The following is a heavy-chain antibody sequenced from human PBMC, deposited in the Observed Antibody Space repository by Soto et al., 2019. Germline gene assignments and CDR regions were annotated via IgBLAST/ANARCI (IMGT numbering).Heavy chain of an antibody. J-gene: IGHJ4*01. Sequence: LSISCVLCGGCVCSSGWSWIRKPPGKGLEWIGYIYYSGSTNYNPSLKSRVTISVDTSKNQFSLKLSSVTAADTAVYYCAKYNAASDTYYFAFRGHGALVPVSS. D-gene: IGHD6-13*01. CDR3: AKYNAASDTYYFAF. CDR2: IYYSGST. CDR1: GGCVCSSG. V-gene: IGHV4-59*02.